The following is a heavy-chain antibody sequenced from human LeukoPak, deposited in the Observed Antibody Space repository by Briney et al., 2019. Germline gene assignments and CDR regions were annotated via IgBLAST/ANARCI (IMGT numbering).Heavy chain of an antibody. V-gene: IGHV3-21*01. CDR2: ISSSSSYI. Sequence: GGSLRLSCAASGFTFSSYSMNWVRQAPGKGLEWVSSISSSSSYIYYADSVKGRFTISRDKAKNSLYLQMNSLRAEDTAVYYCARDSDDFWSGYFPPDYWGQGTLVTVSS. CDR1: GFTFSSYS. D-gene: IGHD3-3*01. J-gene: IGHJ4*02. CDR3: ARDSDDFWSGYFPPDY.